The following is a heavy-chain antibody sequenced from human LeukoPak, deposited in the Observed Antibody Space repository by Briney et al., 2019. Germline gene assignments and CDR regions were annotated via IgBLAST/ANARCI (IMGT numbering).Heavy chain of an antibody. CDR3: AKDQGTMVRGGFDP. CDR1: GFTFSNHW. CDR2: ISGSGGST. J-gene: IGHJ5*02. Sequence: GGSLRLSCAASGFTFSNHWMSWVRQAPGKGLEWVSAISGSGGSTYYADSVKGRFTISRDNSKNTLYLQMNSLRAEDTAVYYCAKDQGTMVRGGFDPWGQGTLVTVSS. V-gene: IGHV3-23*01. D-gene: IGHD3-10*01.